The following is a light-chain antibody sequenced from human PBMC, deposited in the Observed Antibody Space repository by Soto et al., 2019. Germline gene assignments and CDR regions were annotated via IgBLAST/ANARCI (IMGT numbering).Light chain of an antibody. CDR1: QALSNY. Sequence: DIQLTQSPSVLSASVGDTVTITCRASQALSNYLAWYQQKPGKAPDLLIYAASSLQSGVPSRFSGSGSGTDFTLTISSLQPEDFATYYCQQANSFPITFGQGTRLEIK. CDR2: AAS. CDR3: QQANSFPIT. J-gene: IGKJ5*01. V-gene: IGKV1-9*01.